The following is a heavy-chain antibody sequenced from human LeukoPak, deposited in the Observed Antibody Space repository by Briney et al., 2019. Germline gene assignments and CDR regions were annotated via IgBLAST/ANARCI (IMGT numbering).Heavy chain of an antibody. J-gene: IGHJ6*03. D-gene: IGHD6-13*01. Sequence: APVKVSCKASGYTFTSYGISWVRQAPGQGLEWMGWISAYNGNTNYAQKLQGRVTMTTDTSTSTAYMELRSLRSDDTAVYYCARDEPYSSSWSSYYYYYYYMDVWGKGTTVTISS. CDR2: ISAYNGNT. CDR3: ARDEPYSSSWSSYYYYYYYMDV. CDR1: GYTFTSYG. V-gene: IGHV1-18*01.